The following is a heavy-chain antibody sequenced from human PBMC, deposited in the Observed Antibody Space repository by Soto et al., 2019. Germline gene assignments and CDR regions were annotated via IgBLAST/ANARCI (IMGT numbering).Heavy chain of an antibody. CDR3: ALGEMATVPFHY. CDR1: GFIADHYT. D-gene: IGHD4-4*01. CDR2: ISSNSETI. V-gene: IGHV3-9*02. J-gene: IGHJ4*02. Sequence: SLRLSCAASGFIADHYTMHWVRQAPGKGLEWVSGISSNSETINYADSVKGRFTISRDNAKNSLFLQMNSLRPEDTALYYCALGEMATVPFHYWGQGTLVTVSS.